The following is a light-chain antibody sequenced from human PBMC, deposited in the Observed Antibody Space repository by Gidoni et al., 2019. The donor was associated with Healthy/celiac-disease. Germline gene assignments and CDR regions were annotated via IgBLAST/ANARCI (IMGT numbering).Light chain of an antibody. CDR2: GAS. J-gene: IGKJ1*01. CDR1: PSVSSSY. Sequence: EIVLTQSPGTLSLSPGERATLPCRASPSVSSSYLAWCQQKPGPAPRLLIYGASSRASGIPDRFSGSGSGTDFTLTISSLEPEDFAVYYCQRYGSSPTWTFGQGTKVEIK. V-gene: IGKV3-20*01. CDR3: QRYGSSPTWT.